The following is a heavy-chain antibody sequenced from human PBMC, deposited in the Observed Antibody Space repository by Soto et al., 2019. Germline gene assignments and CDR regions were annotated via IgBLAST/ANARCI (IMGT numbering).Heavy chain of an antibody. Sequence: PGGSLRLSCAASGFTFSSYSMNWVRQAPGKGLEWVSYISSSSSTIYYADSVKGRFTISRDNAKNSLYLQMNSLRDEDTAVYYYARDSEYCSSTSCRLSGYYYGMDVWGQGTTVTV. V-gene: IGHV3-48*02. J-gene: IGHJ6*02. CDR1: GFTFSSYS. CDR2: ISSSSSTI. D-gene: IGHD2-2*01. CDR3: ARDSEYCSSTSCRLSGYYYGMDV.